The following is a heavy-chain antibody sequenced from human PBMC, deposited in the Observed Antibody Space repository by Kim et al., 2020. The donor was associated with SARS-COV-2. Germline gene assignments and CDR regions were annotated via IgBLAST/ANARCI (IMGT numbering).Heavy chain of an antibody. CDR1: GFTFDDYA. CDR2: ISGDGGST. J-gene: IGHJ6*02. CDR3: AKDLPNYYDSSGYGGMDV. D-gene: IGHD3-22*01. Sequence: GGSLRLSCAASGFTFDDYAMHWVRQAPGKGLEWVSLISGDGGSTYYADSVKGRFTISRDNSKNSLYLQMNSLRTEDTALYYCAKDLPNYYDSSGYGGMDVWGQGTTVTVSS. V-gene: IGHV3-43*02.